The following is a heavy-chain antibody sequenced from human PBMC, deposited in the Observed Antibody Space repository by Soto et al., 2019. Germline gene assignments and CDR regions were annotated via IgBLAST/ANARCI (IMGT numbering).Heavy chain of an antibody. J-gene: IGHJ5*02. V-gene: IGHV4-4*07. CDR1: GGSISSYY. D-gene: IGHD2-2*02. CDR3: AREVDIVVVPAAIRGAIWVDP. Sequence: PSETLSLTCTVSGGSISSYYWSWIRQPAGKGLEWIGRIYTSGSTNYNPSLKSRVTMSVDTSKNQFSLKLSSVTAADTAVYYCAREVDIVVVPAAIRGAIWVDPWGQGTLVTVSS. CDR2: IYTSGST.